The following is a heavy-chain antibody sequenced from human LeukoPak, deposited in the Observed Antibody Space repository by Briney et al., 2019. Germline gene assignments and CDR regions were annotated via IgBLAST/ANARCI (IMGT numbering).Heavy chain of an antibody. J-gene: IGHJ4*02. V-gene: IGHV3-23*01. CDR1: GSTFSSYE. D-gene: IGHD6-13*01. Sequence: GGSLRLSCAASGSTFSSYEMNWVRQAPGKGLEWVSGISGSGGSTYLADSVKGRFTISRDNSKNTLYLEMNSLRANDTAVYYCAKDRPTVYSSSWLHFLDSWGQGTLVTVSS. CDR2: ISGSGGST. CDR3: AKDRPTVYSSSWLHFLDS.